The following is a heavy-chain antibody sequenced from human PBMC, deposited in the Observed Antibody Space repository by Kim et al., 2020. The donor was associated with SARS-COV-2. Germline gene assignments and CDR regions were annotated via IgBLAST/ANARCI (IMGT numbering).Heavy chain of an antibody. Sequence: SETLSLTCTVSGGSISSYYWSWIRQPPGKGLEWIGYIYYSGSTNYNPSLKSRVTISVDTSKNQFSLKLSSVTAADTAVYYCARDFGLDILTGPYGMDVWGQGTTVTVSS. D-gene: IGHD3-9*01. CDR1: GGSISSYY. V-gene: IGHV4-59*01. J-gene: IGHJ6*02. CDR3: ARDFGLDILTGPYGMDV. CDR2: IYYSGST.